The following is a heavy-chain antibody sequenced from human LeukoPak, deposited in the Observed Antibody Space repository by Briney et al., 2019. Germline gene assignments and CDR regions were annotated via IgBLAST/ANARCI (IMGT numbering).Heavy chain of an antibody. CDR2: INPSGGST. CDR3: ARVSYDSSDLNFDY. J-gene: IGHJ4*02. V-gene: IGHV1-46*01. CDR1: VYNFTSYY. D-gene: IGHD3-22*01. Sequence: GASVKVSCKSSVYNFTSYYTHWVRQAPGRGLEWMGIINPSGGSTSYAQKFQGRVTMTRDTSTSTVYMELSSLRSEDTAVYYCARVSYDSSDLNFDYWGQGTLVTVSS.